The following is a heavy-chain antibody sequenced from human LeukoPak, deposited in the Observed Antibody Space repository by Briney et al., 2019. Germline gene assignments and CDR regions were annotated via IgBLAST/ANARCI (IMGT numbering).Heavy chain of an antibody. CDR1: GDYISSSGYY. Sequence: KPSETLSLTCTVSGDYISSSGYYWGWIRQPPGKGLEWIASIYYSGRTYYNPSLKSRITISVDSSKNQFSLGLSSVTAADTAVYYCARRKYYTIENWGQGTLVTVSS. D-gene: IGHD3-10*01. J-gene: IGHJ4*02. V-gene: IGHV4-39*01. CDR3: ARRKYYTIEN. CDR2: IYYSGRT.